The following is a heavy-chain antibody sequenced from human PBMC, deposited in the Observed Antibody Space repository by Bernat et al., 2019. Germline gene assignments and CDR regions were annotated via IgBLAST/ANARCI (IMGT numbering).Heavy chain of an antibody. CDR3: ARGRVATIDFGY. Sequence: EVQLVESGGGLVKPGGSLRLSRAASGFTFSSYSMNWVRQAPGKGLEWVSSISSSSSYIYYADSVKGRFTISRDNAKNSLYLQMNSLRAEDTAVYYCARGRVATIDFGYWGQGTLVTVSS. V-gene: IGHV3-21*01. D-gene: IGHD5-12*01. J-gene: IGHJ4*02. CDR1: GFTFSSYS. CDR2: ISSSSSYI.